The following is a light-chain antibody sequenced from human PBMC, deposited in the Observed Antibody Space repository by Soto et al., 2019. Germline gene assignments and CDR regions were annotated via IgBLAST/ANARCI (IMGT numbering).Light chain of an antibody. CDR1: SSDVGGYNY. CDR3: SSYTTSNTRQIV. Sequence: QSVVSRAGSVCGSRGQSITISCTGTSSDVGGYNYVSWYQQHPGKAPKFMIYDVSNRPSGVSNRFSGSKSGNTASLTISGLQAEDEADYYCSSYTTSNTRQIVFGTGTKVTVL. V-gene: IGLV2-14*01. CDR2: DVS. J-gene: IGLJ1*01.